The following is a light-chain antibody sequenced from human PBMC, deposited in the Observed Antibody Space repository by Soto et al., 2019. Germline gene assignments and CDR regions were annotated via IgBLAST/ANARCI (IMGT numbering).Light chain of an antibody. CDR1: QIIGSW. CDR2: KAS. J-gene: IGKJ2*01. Sequence: DIQMTQSPSTLSASVGDRVTITCRASQIIGSWLAWYQQKPGKAPKLLIYKASSLESGVPSRFSGSGSGTEFTLTISSLQPDDFATYYCQQYNSYSTFGQGTKLEIK. CDR3: QQYNSYST. V-gene: IGKV1-5*03.